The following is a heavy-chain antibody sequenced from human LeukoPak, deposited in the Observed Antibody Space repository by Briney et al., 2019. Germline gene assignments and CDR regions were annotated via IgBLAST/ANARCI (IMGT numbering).Heavy chain of an antibody. CDR2: MWYDGRNQ. CDR1: GFIFSTYG. Sequence: KSLRLSCAASGFIFSTYGMHWVRQAPGKGLEWVAVMWYDGRNQNYADSVKGRFTISRDNSKNTLYLQMNNLRVDDTGVYYCAREYPYYFDYWGQGTLVTVSS. J-gene: IGHJ4*02. CDR3: AREYPYYFDY. V-gene: IGHV3-33*01.